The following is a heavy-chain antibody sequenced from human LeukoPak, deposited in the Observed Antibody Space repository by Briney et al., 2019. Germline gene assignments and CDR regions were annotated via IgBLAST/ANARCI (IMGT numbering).Heavy chain of an antibody. Sequence: GGSLRLSCAASGFTFDDYAMHWVRQAPGKGLEWVSLISGDGGSTYYADSVKGRFTISRDNSKNSLYLQMNSLRTEDTALYYCAKDKVATIPLYYFDYWGRGTLVTVS. V-gene: IGHV3-43*02. CDR2: ISGDGGST. D-gene: IGHD5-24*01. CDR1: GFTFDDYA. J-gene: IGHJ4*02. CDR3: AKDKVATIPLYYFDY.